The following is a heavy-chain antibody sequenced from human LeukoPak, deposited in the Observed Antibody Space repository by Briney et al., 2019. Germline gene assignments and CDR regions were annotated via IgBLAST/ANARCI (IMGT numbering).Heavy chain of an antibody. CDR1: GVSFSGYY. D-gene: IGHD3-3*01. V-gene: IGHV4-34*01. Sequence: PSETLSLTCAASGVSFSGYYWSWIRQPPGKGLEWIGEINHSGSTSYNERLKIQVKISVETQKNQFYVQLSSVTAADMAVYYCARGSVLNWFVPW. CDR2: INHSGST. J-gene: IGHJ5*02. CDR3: ARGSVLNWFVP.